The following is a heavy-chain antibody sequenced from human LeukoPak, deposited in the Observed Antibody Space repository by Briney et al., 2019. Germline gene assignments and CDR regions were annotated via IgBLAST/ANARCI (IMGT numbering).Heavy chain of an antibody. Sequence: GGSLRLSCAASGFTFSSYSMSWVRQAPGKGLEWVANINQNGSEKYYVDSVKGRFTISRDNAKNSLYLQMNSLRAEDTAVYYCARDRVWTVLYWGQGTLVTVSS. D-gene: IGHD6-13*01. V-gene: IGHV3-7*01. CDR3: ARDRVWTVLY. CDR1: GFTFSSYS. CDR2: INQNGSEK. J-gene: IGHJ4*02.